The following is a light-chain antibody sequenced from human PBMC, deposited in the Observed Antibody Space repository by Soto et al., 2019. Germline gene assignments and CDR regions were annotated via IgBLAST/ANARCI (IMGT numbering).Light chain of an antibody. J-gene: IGKJ1*01. CDR3: QQYNSYRA. CDR2: KTS. Sequence: EIQITQCPSTLSASVGDRATITCRASQSISTWLAWYQQKPGKSPNLLIYKTSTLESGFPSRFSGSGFGTEFTLTISSLQPDDFATYYCQQYNSYRAFGQGTKVDIK. CDR1: QSISTW. V-gene: IGKV1-5*03.